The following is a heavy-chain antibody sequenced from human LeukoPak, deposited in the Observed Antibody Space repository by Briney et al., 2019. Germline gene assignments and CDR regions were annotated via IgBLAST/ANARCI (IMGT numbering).Heavy chain of an antibody. D-gene: IGHD3-10*01. CDR3: ARTNLWFGELDAFDT. CDR1: GYSFSNYW. CDR2: IYPDDSNT. Sequence: KPGESLKISCKGSGYSFSNYWIAWVRQMPGKGLEWMGIIYPDDSNTRYSPSFQGQVTISADKSISIASLQWSSLKASDTAMYYCARTNLWFGELDAFDTWGQGTLVTVSS. V-gene: IGHV5-51*03. J-gene: IGHJ3*02.